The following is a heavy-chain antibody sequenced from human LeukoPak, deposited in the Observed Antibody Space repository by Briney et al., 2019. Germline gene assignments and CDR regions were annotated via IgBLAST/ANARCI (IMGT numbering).Heavy chain of an antibody. CDR2: ITGSGDNT. CDR1: GFTFSNSG. V-gene: IGHV3-23*01. CDR3: AKMGGYFDY. Sequence: PGGSLRLSCAASGFTFSNSGMSWARQAPGKGLEWVSAITGSGDNTYYADSVKGRFTISRDNSKNTLYLQMSSLRAEDTAVYYCAKMGGYFDYWGQGTLVTVSS. D-gene: IGHD3-16*01. J-gene: IGHJ4*02.